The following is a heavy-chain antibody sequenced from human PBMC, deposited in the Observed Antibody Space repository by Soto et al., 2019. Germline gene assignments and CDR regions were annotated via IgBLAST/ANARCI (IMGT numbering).Heavy chain of an antibody. CDR1: GASISSFN. Sequence: PSETLSLTCSVSGASISSFNWNWVRQPAGEGPEWVGRLNIAGTINYNPSLKSRITMSMDTSKNQISLHLRSVTAADTAIYYCARDRGEYTSSWFWYFSHWGHGTLVTVSS. J-gene: IGHJ2*01. CDR2: LNIAGTI. V-gene: IGHV4-4*07. D-gene: IGHD6-13*01. CDR3: ARDRGEYTSSWFWYFSH.